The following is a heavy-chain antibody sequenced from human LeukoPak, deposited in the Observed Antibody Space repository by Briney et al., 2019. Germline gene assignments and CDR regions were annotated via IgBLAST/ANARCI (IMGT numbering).Heavy chain of an antibody. CDR2: LHHTRST. Sequence: SETLSLTCAVSGYSIRSGYYWAWIRQPPGKGLEWIGSLHHTRSTYYNPSLKSRVSMSVDRSNNFSLKLSTVTASDTAVYYCARDRESSPWELLLDYWGQGILVTVSS. CDR1: GYSIRSGYY. D-gene: IGHD1-26*01. J-gene: IGHJ4*02. CDR3: ARDRESSPWELLLDY. V-gene: IGHV4-38-2*02.